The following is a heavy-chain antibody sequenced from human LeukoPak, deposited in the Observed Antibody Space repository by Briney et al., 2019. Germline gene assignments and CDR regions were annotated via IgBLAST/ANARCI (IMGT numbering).Heavy chain of an antibody. CDR1: GYTFTGYY. J-gene: IGHJ4*02. CDR3: ARDPADDYGDYVSVGDY. Sequence: ASVTVSCKASGYTFTGYYMHWVRQAPGQGLEWMGWINPNSGGTNYAQKFQGRVTMTRDTSISTAYMELSRLRSDDTAVYYCARDPADDYGDYVSVGDYWGQGTLVTVSS. D-gene: IGHD4-17*01. CDR2: INPNSGGT. V-gene: IGHV1-2*02.